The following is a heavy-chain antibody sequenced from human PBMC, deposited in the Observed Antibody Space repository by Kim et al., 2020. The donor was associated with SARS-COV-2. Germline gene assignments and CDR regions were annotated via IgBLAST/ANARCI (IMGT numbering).Heavy chain of an antibody. V-gene: IGHV4-59*09. CDR3: ARGGDGYNFFDY. J-gene: IGHJ4*02. D-gene: IGHD5-12*01. Sequence: NYSPSLKSRVTISVDTSKTQFSLKLSSVTAADTAVYYCARGGDGYNFFDYWGQGTLVTVSS.